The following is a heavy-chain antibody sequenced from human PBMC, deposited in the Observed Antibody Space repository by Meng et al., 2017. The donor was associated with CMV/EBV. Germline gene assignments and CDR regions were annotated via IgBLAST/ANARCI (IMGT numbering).Heavy chain of an antibody. Sequence: SETLSLTCTVSGGSISSYYWSWIRQPPGKGLEWIGYIYYSGSTNYNPSLKSRVTISVDTSKNQFSLKLSSVTAADTAVYYCARVIKRLRYYGMDVWGQGTTVTSP. D-gene: IGHD3-16*01. J-gene: IGHJ6*02. V-gene: IGHV4-59*01. CDR2: IYYSGST. CDR3: ARVIKRLRYYGMDV. CDR1: GGSISSYY.